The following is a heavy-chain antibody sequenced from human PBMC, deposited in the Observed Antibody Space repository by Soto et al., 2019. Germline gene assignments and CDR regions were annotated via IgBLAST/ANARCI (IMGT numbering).Heavy chain of an antibody. CDR1: GFTFSSYS. V-gene: IGHV3-48*01. J-gene: IGHJ4*02. Sequence: EVQLVESGGGLVQPGGSLRLSCAASGFTFSSYSMNWVRQAPGKGLEWVSYISSSSSTIYYADSVKGRFTISRDNAKNAPYLQMNSLRAEVTAVYYCARANYYGSPEAFDYWGQGTLVTVSS. D-gene: IGHD3-10*01. CDR3: ARANYYGSPEAFDY. CDR2: ISSSSSTI.